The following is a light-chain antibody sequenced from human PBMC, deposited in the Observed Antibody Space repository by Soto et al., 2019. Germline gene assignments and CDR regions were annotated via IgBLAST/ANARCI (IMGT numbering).Light chain of an antibody. V-gene: IGLV2-14*01. CDR1: SSDVGGYNY. CDR3: SSYTSSSIDYV. J-gene: IGLJ1*01. CDR2: EVS. Sequence: QYVLTQPASVSGSPGQSITISCTGTSSDVGGYNYVSWYQQHPGKAPKLMIYEVSNRPSGVSNRFSGSKSGNTASLTISGLQAQYEADYYCSSYTSSSIDYVFGTGTKVTVL.